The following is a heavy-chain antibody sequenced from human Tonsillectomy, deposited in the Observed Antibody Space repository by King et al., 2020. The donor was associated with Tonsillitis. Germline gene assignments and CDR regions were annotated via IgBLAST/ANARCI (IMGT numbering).Heavy chain of an antibody. J-gene: IGHJ4*02. D-gene: IGHD6-6*01. V-gene: IGHV3-30*02. CDR3: AIFGSIAGRRDY. CDR2: IRFDGSNE. Sequence: VQLVESGGGVVQPGGSLRLSCAASGFTFSHHALHWVRQAPGKGLEWVTYIRFDGSNEYYVDSVKGRFTISRDNSRNTLYLRMNSLRTEDTAVYYCAIFGSIAGRRDYWGQGTLVSVSS. CDR1: GFTFSHHA.